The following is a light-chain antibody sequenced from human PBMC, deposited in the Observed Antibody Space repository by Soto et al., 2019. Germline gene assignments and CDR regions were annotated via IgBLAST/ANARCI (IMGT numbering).Light chain of an antibody. CDR3: QQYGTSPPIT. J-gene: IGKJ5*01. Sequence: EIVLTQSPATRSLSPGERATLSCRASQSVSSYLAWYQQKPGQAPRLLIYDASTRATGIPARFSGSGSGTDFTLTITSLEPEDFAVYYCQQYGTSPPITFGQGTRLEVK. CDR1: QSVSSY. CDR2: DAS. V-gene: IGKV3-11*01.